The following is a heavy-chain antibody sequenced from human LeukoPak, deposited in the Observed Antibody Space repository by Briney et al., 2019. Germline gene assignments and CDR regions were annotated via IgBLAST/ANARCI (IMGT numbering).Heavy chain of an antibody. CDR3: ARENSGSYREFDY. V-gene: IGHV4-4*07. D-gene: IGHD1-26*01. CDR1: GGSISSYY. CDR2: IYTSGST. J-gene: IGHJ4*02. Sequence: SETLSLTCTVSGGSISSYYWSWIRQPAGKGLEWIGRIYTSGSTNYNASLKSRVSMSVDTSMNQFSLKLSPVTAADTAVFYCARENSGSYREFDYWGQGTLVTVSS.